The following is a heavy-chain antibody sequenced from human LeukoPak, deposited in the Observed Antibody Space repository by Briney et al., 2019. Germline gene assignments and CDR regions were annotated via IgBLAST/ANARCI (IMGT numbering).Heavy chain of an antibody. J-gene: IGHJ4*02. CDR3: ARDTPGLRY. Sequence: GGSLRLSCAASGFTFSSYEMNWVRQAPGKGLEWVSYISSSGSTIYYADSVKGRFTISRDNAKNSPYLQMNSLRAEDTAVYYCARDTPGLRYWGQGTLVTVSS. CDR1: GFTFSSYE. D-gene: IGHD2-15*01. CDR2: ISSSGSTI. V-gene: IGHV3-48*03.